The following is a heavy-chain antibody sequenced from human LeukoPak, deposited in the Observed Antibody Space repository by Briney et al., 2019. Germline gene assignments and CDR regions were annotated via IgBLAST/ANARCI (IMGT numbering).Heavy chain of an antibody. CDR3: ARRSGYGYVSWVGP. CDR1: GGSFSGYY. Sequence: SETLSLTCAVYGGSFSGYYWSWIRQPPGKGLEWIGEINHSGSTNYNPSLKSRVTISVDTSKNQFSLKLSSVTAADTAVYYCARRSGYGYVSWVGPWGQGTLVTVSS. V-gene: IGHV4-34*01. J-gene: IGHJ5*02. CDR2: INHSGST. D-gene: IGHD5-18*01.